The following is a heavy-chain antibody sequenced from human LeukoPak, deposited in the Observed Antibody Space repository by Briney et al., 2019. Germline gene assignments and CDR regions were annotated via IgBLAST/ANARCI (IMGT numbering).Heavy chain of an antibody. J-gene: IGHJ4*02. CDR2: INHSGST. V-gene: IGHV4-34*01. CDR3: ARTTLEDYDILTGYHLHYFDY. CDR1: GGSFSNYY. D-gene: IGHD3-9*01. Sequence: PSETLSLTCAVYGGSFSNYYWSWIRQPPGKGLEWIGEINHSGSTNYNPSLKSRVTISVDTSKNQFSLKLSSVTAADTAVYYCARTTLEDYDILTGYHLHYFDYWGQGTLVTVSS.